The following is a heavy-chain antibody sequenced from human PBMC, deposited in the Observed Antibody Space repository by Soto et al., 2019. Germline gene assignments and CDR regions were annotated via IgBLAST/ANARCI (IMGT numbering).Heavy chain of an antibody. CDR2: INPNSGGT. CDR1: GYTFTGYY. D-gene: IGHD6-19*01. CDR3: ARDQSAVGVAGSAFDI. V-gene: IGHV1-2*04. Sequence: GSSVKVSCKASGYTFTGYYMHWVRQAPGQGLEWMGWINPNSGGTNYAQKFQGWVTMTRDTSISTAYMELSRLRSDDTAVYYCARDQSAVGVAGSAFDIWGQGKMVTV. J-gene: IGHJ3*02.